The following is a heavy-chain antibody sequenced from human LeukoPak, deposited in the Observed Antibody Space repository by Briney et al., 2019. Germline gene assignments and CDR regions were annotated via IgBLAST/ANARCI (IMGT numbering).Heavy chain of an antibody. CDR1: GGSFSGYY. CDR2: MNHSGST. J-gene: IGHJ6*02. D-gene: IGHD2-2*01. V-gene: IGHV4-34*01. CDR3: ARYCSSTSCHDYYYYYAMDV. Sequence: SETLSLTCGVYGGSFSGYYWSWIRHSPGKGLEWIGEMNHSGSTNYNPSLKSRITISIDTPKNQFSLELSSVTAADTAVYYCARYCSSTSCHDYYYYYAMDVWGQGTTVTVSS.